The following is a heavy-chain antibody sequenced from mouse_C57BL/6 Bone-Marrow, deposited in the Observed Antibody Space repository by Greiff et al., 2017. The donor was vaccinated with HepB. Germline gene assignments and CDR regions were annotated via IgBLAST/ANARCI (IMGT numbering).Heavy chain of an antibody. D-gene: IGHD1-1*01. CDR1: GYTFTEYT. CDR3: ARHVSFTTVVATTGYFDV. J-gene: IGHJ1*03. Sequence: VKLQESGAELVKPGASVKLSCKASGYTFTEYTIHWVKQRSGQGLEWIGWFYPGSGSIKYNEKFKDKATLTADKSSSTVYMELSRLTTEDSAVYFCARHVSFTTVVATTGYFDVWGTGTTVTVSS. V-gene: IGHV1-62-2*01. CDR2: FYPGSGSI.